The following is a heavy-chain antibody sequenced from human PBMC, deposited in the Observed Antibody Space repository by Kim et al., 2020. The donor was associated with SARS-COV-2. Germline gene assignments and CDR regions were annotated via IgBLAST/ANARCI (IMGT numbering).Heavy chain of an antibody. CDR1: GYTFTSYG. CDR2: ISAYNGNT. Sequence: ASVKVSCKASGYTFTSYGISWVRQAPGQGLEWMGWISAYNGNTNYAQKLQGRVTMTTDTSTSTAYMELRSLRSDDTAVYYCAAGGAAAERDYYGRDVWGQGTTGTVSS. J-gene: IGHJ6*02. CDR3: AAGGAAAERDYYGRDV. D-gene: IGHD6-13*01. V-gene: IGHV1-18*01.